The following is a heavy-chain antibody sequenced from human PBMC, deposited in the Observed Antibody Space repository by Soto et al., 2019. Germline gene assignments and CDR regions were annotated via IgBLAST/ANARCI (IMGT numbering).Heavy chain of an antibody. V-gene: IGHV3-23*01. Sequence: HPGGSLRFSCAASGFTFSSYAMSWVRQAPGKGLEWVSAISGSGDNTYYADSVKGRFTISRDNSKNTLYLQMNSLRAEDTAVYYCAKEGTTITTLTKAHGMDGWGQGTTVTVSS. CDR2: ISGSGDNT. J-gene: IGHJ6*02. D-gene: IGHD4-4*01. CDR3: AKEGTTITTLTKAHGMDG. CDR1: GFTFSSYA.